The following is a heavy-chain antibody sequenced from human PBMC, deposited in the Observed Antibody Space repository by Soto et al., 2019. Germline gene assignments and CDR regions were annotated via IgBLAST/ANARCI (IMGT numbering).Heavy chain of an antibody. CDR3: ASPAAECSSSSCSFGY. CDR2: IYPGDSDT. Sequence: GESLKISCKGSGYSFTSYWIGWVRQMPGKGLEWMGIIYPGDSDTRYSPSFQGQVTISADTSISTAYLQCSSLKASDTAMYYCASPAAECSSSSCSFGYWGQGTLVTVSS. D-gene: IGHD2-2*01. CDR1: GYSFTSYW. V-gene: IGHV5-51*01. J-gene: IGHJ4*02.